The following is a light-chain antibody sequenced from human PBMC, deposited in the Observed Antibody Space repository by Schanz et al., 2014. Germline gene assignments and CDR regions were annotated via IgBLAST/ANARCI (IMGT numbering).Light chain of an antibody. J-gene: IGLJ7*01. V-gene: IGLV1-40*01. Sequence: QSVLTQPPSVSGAPGQRVTISCTGSSSNIGANYDVHWYQQVPGTAPKLLIYRNSHRPSGVPDRFSGSKSGTSASLAITGLQAEDEADYYCQSYDSSLSGVVFGGGTQLTVL. CDR2: RNS. CDR1: SSNIGANYD. CDR3: QSYDSSLSGVV.